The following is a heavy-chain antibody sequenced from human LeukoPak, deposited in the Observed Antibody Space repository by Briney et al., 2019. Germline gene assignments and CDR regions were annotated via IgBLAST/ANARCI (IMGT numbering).Heavy chain of an antibody. J-gene: IGHJ6*02. CDR2: INAGNGNT. CDR3: ARDKWDGDYEYYYYGVDV. D-gene: IGHD4-17*01. Sequence: GASVKVSCKASGYTFTSYAMHWVRQAPGQRLEWMGWINAGNGNTKYSQKFQGRVTITRDTSASTAYMELSSLRSEDTAVYYCARDKWDGDYEYYYYGVDVWGQGTTVTVSS. CDR1: GYTFTSYA. V-gene: IGHV1-3*01.